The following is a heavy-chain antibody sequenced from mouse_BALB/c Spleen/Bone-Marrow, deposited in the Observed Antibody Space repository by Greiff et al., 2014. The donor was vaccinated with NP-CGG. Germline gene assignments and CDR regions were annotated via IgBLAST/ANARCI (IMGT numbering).Heavy chain of an antibody. D-gene: IGHD1-1*01. CDR2: IWTGGGT. CDR3: VRGYYYGSSPFDY. J-gene: IGHJ2*01. CDR1: GFSLTSYD. V-gene: IGHV2-9-2*01. Sequence: VKLQESGPGLVAPSQSLSITCTVSGFSLTSYDISWIRQPPGKGLEWFGVIWTGGGTNYNSAFMSRLSITKDNSKSQVFLKMNSLQTDDTAIYYCVRGYYYGSSPFDYWGQGTTLTVSS.